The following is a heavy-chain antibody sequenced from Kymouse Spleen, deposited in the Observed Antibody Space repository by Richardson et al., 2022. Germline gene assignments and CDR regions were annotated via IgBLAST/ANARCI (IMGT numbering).Heavy chain of an antibody. CDR3: AKASVTTEYYYYYGMDV. CDR2: ISYDGSNK. J-gene: IGHJ6*02. Sequence: QVQLVESGGGVVQPGRSLRLSCAASGFTFSSYGMHWVRQAPGKGLEWVAVISYDGSNKYYADSVKGRFTISRDNSKNTLYLQMNSLRAEDTAVYYCAKASVTTEYYYYYGMDVWGQGTTVTVSS. CDR1: GFTFSSYG. D-gene: IGHD4-11,IGHD4-11*01. V-gene: IGHV3-30*18.